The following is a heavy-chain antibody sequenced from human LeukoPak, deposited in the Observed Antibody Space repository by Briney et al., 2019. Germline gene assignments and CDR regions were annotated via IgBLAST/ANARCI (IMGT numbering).Heavy chain of an antibody. CDR3: ATDDYSNSVY. V-gene: IGHV3-21*01. Sequence: GASVKVSCKASGGTFSSYSMNWVRQAPGKGLEWVSSISSSSSYIYYADSVKGRFTISRDNAKNSLYLQMNSLRAEDTAVYYCATDDYSNSVYWGQGTLVTVSS. J-gene: IGHJ4*02. CDR2: ISSSSSYI. CDR1: GGTFSSYS. D-gene: IGHD4-11*01.